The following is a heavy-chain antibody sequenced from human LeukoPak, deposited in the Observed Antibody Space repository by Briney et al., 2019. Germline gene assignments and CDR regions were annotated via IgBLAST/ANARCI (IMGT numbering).Heavy chain of an antibody. CDR1: GFTFSTSD. CDR3: AKEDYFAY. V-gene: IGHV3-23*01. CDR2: ISGGAGST. Sequence: GGSLRLSCAASGFTFSTSDMSWVRQAPGKGLEWVSKISGGAGSTYYADSVQGRFIVSRDNSKNTMYLQMNSLRAEDTAVYYCAKEDYFAYWGQGTLVTVSS. J-gene: IGHJ4*02.